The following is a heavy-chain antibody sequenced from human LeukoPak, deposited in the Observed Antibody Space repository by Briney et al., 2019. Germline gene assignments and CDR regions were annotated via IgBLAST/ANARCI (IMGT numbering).Heavy chain of an antibody. V-gene: IGHV4-59*01. Sequence: PAETLSLTCTVSGGSISSYYWSWIRQPPGKGLEWVGYIYYSGSTNYNPPPKSRLSILVNTSKNQFSLKLSSVTAADTAVFYCARGYYLNWFDAWGQGTLVTVSS. D-gene: IGHD3-10*01. J-gene: IGHJ5*02. CDR2: IYYSGST. CDR1: GGSISSYY. CDR3: ARGYYLNWFDA.